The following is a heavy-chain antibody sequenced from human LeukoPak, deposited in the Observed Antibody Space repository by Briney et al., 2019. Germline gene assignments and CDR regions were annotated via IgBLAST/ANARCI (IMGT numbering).Heavy chain of an antibody. J-gene: IGHJ6*02. V-gene: IGHV3-7*03. Sequence: GGSLRLSCAASGFTFSSYWMNWARQAPGKGLEWVASINHNGNVNYYVDSVKGRFTISRDNAKNSLYLQMSNLRAEDTAVYFCARGGGLGVWGQGATVTVSS. CDR2: INHNGNVN. D-gene: IGHD3-16*01. CDR3: ARGGGLGV. CDR1: GFTFSSYW.